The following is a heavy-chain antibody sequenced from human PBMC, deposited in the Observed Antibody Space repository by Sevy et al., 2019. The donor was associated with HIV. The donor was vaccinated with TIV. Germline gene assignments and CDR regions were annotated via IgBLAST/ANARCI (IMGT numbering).Heavy chain of an antibody. Sequence: GGSLRLSCAASGFTFDDYTMHWVRQAPGKGLEWISLISWDGGSTYYADSVKGRFTISRDNSKNCLYLQMNSLRTEDTALYYCAKDKRAYGDYLTLFDYWGQGTLVTVSS. J-gene: IGHJ4*02. CDR2: ISWDGGST. CDR1: GFTFDDYT. D-gene: IGHD4-17*01. CDR3: AKDKRAYGDYLTLFDY. V-gene: IGHV3-43*01.